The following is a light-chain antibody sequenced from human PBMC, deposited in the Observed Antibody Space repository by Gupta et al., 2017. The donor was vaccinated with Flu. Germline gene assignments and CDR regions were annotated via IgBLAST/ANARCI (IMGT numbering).Light chain of an antibody. J-gene: IGLJ1*01. CDR3: GSNTSSDTFV. V-gene: IGLV2-18*02. Sequence: QSALTQPPSVSGSPGQSGTISCTGTSSDVGTHNRVSWYQQSPGTPPKLMIYEVSNRPAGLPGRFSGSKSGNTASLTISGHKGEDAADYYCGSNTSSDTFVFGCGTKLTVL. CDR2: EVS. CDR1: SSDVGTHNR.